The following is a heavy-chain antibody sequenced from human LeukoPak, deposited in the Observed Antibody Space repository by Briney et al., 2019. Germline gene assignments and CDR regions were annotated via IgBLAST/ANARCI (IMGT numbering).Heavy chain of an antibody. J-gene: IGHJ4*02. CDR2: ISPEGSDK. D-gene: IGHD2-2*01. CDR3: ARVQVAVQSVFDYFDY. CDR1: GFSFSGYW. Sequence: GGSLRPSFAASGFSFSGYWMRWVRQAPGKGLEWVANISPEGSDKYYKDSVKGRFTVSRDNAKDSLYLQMNSLRAEDTAVYFCARVQVAVQSVFDYFDYWGQGTLVTVSS. V-gene: IGHV3-7*01.